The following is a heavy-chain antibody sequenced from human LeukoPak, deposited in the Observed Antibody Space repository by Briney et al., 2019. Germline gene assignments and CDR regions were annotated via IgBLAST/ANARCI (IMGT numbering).Heavy chain of an antibody. CDR3: AKAVVGVTFHFDY. CDR1: GFTFSSYG. V-gene: IGHV3-23*01. J-gene: IGHJ4*02. Sequence: GGSLRLSCAASGFTFSSYGMHWVRQAPGKGLEWVAAISGSGGSTYYADSVKGRFTISRDNSKNTLYLQMNSLRAEDTAVYYCAKAVVGVTFHFDYWGQGTLVTVSS. CDR2: ISGSGGST. D-gene: IGHD2-15*01.